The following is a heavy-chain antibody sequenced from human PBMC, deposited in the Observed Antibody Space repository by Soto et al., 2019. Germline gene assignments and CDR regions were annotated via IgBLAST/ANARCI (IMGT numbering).Heavy chain of an antibody. J-gene: IGHJ6*02. CDR1: GGSISSGGYY. D-gene: IGHD5-18*01. V-gene: IGHV4-31*03. Sequence: PSETLSLTCTVSGGSISSGGYYWSWIRQHPGKGLEWIGYIYYSGSTYYNPSLKSRVTISVDTSKNQFSLKLSSVTAADTAVYYCARGLQLPQYYYYGMDVWGQGTTVTVS. CDR2: IYYSGST. CDR3: ARGLQLPQYYYYGMDV.